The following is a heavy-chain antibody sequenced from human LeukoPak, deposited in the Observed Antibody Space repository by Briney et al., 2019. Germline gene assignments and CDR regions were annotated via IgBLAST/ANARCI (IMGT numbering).Heavy chain of an antibody. CDR1: GYSISSGYY. CDR2: IYHSGST. D-gene: IGHD1-26*01. Sequence: SETLSLTCAVSGYSISSGYYWGWIRQPPGKGLEWIGSIYHSGSTYYNPSLKRLVTISVDTAKNQFSLKLSSVTAADTAVYYCARHSAGKDYYYYMDVWGKGTTVTVSS. J-gene: IGHJ6*03. V-gene: IGHV4-38-2*01. CDR3: ARHSAGKDYYYYMDV.